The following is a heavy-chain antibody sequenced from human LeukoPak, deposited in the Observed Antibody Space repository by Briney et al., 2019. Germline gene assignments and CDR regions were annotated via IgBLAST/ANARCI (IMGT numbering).Heavy chain of an antibody. Sequence: SETLSLTCAVYGGSFSGYHWSWIRQPPGKGLEWIGEINHSGSTNYNPSLKSRVTISVDTSKNQFSLRLSSVTAADTAVYYCARGRITIFGVVIIRYYFDYWGQGTLVTVSS. J-gene: IGHJ4*02. CDR2: INHSGST. CDR3: ARGRITIFGVVIIRYYFDY. V-gene: IGHV4-34*01. CDR1: GGSFSGYH. D-gene: IGHD3-3*01.